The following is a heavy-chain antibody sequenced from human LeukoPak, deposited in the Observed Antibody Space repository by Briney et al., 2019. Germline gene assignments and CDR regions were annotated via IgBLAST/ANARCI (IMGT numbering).Heavy chain of an antibody. D-gene: IGHD3-16*02. J-gene: IGHJ4*02. Sequence: PRGSLRLSCAASGFTFSNYGMNWVRQAPGKGLEWMAFIKYDTNNKYSTDSVKGRVTISRDNSKNTLYLQMNSLRVEDTAVYYCARRNFDYIWESYRWPAGIDYWGQGTLVTVSS. V-gene: IGHV3-30*02. CDR2: IKYDTNNK. CDR3: ARRNFDYIWESYRWPAGIDY. CDR1: GFTFSNYG.